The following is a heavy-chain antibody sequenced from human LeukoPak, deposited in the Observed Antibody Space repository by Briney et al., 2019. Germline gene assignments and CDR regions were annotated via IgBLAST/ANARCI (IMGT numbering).Heavy chain of an antibody. D-gene: IGHD1-1*01. CDR1: GFTVSSNH. Sequence: GGSLRLSRAASGFTVSSNHMSWVRQAPGKGLEWVSVIYSGGSTYDADSVKGRFTISRDNFKNTLYLQMNSLRAEDTAVYYCARALGTTDNYWGQGTLVTVSS. CDR3: ARALGTTDNY. CDR2: IYSGGST. J-gene: IGHJ4*02. V-gene: IGHV3-53*01.